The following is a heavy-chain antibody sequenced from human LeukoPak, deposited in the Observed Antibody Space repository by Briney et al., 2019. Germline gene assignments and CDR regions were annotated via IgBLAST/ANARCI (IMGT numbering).Heavy chain of an antibody. CDR2: IVVGSGNT. J-gene: IGHJ3*02. V-gene: IGHV1-58*01. CDR1: GFTFTSSA. CDR3: AAVGIVGARAAFDI. D-gene: IGHD1-26*01. Sequence: GASVKVSCKASGFTFTSSAVQWVRQARGQRLEWIGWIVVGSGNTNYAQKFQERVTITRDMSTSTAYMELSSLRSEDTAVYYCAAVGIVGARAAFDIWGQGTMVTVSS.